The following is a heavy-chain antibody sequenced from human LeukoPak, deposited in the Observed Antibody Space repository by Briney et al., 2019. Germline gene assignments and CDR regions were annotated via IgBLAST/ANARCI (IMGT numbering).Heavy chain of an antibody. CDR1: GYTFTSYY. Sequence: GASVKVSCKASGYTFTSYYMHWVRQAPGQGLERMGIINPSGGSTSYAQKFQGRVTMTRDTSTSTVYMELSSLRSEDTAVYYCARGSLYCSGGSCYGSHFDYWGQGTLVTVSS. J-gene: IGHJ4*02. V-gene: IGHV1-46*01. D-gene: IGHD2-15*01. CDR3: ARGSLYCSGGSCYGSHFDY. CDR2: INPSGGST.